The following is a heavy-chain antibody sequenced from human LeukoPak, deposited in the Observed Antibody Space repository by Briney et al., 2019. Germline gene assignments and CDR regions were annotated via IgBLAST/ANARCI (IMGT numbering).Heavy chain of an antibody. V-gene: IGHV4-59*01. Sequence: SETLSLTCTVSGGSLSSYYWSWIRQPPGKGLEWIGYIYYSGSTNYNPSLKSRVTISVDTSKNQFSLKLSSVAAADTAVYYCARVAPEVPAASDAFDIWGQGTMVTVSS. J-gene: IGHJ3*02. CDR2: IYYSGST. CDR3: ARVAPEVPAASDAFDI. CDR1: GGSLSSYY. D-gene: IGHD2-2*01.